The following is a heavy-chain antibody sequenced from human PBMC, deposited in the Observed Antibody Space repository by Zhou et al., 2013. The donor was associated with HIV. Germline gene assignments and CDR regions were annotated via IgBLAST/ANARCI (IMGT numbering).Heavy chain of an antibody. V-gene: IGHV1-18*01. CDR1: GYSINNFG. Sequence: QVQLVQSGAEVKKPGASVKVSCKASGYSINNFGISWVRQAPGQRLEWMGWISGYNDNTEYRQRFQGRFTMTTDTSTNTAYMELSSLRSEDTAVYYCARDHGISITMIGSWFDPWGQGTLVTVSS. D-gene: IGHD3-22*01. CDR3: ARDHGISITMIGSWFDP. CDR2: ISGYNDNT. J-gene: IGHJ5*02.